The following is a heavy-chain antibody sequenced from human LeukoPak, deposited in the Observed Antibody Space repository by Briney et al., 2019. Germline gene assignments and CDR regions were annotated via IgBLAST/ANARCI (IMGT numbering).Heavy chain of an antibody. J-gene: IGHJ4*02. CDR3: ARDNDTIDDPGSYPSDY. D-gene: IGHD3-16*01. V-gene: IGHV1-46*01. Sequence: GASVKVSCKASGYNFTSYYMHWVRQAPGQGLEWMGIIKPSSDTTAYARKFQGRLTMTRDTSTSTVYMELSSLRPDDTAVYYCARDNDTIDDPGSYPSDYWGQGTLVTVSS. CDR1: GYNFTSYY. CDR2: IKPSSDTT.